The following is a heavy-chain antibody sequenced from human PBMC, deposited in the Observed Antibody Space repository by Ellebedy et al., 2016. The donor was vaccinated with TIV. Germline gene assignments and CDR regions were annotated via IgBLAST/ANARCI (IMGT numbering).Heavy chain of an antibody. CDR1: GGSFSSYA. V-gene: IGHV1-69*04. J-gene: IGHJ6*02. CDR2: IIPILGIA. CDR3: ARYCTGGFCRRTAHYDMAV. D-gene: IGHD2-8*02. Sequence: AASVKVSCKASGGSFSSYAISWVRQAPGQGLEWMGRIIPILGIATHAQKFQGRVTITADKSSSTAYMELNSLSSEDTAVYYCARYCTGGFCRRTAHYDMAVWGQGTTITVSS.